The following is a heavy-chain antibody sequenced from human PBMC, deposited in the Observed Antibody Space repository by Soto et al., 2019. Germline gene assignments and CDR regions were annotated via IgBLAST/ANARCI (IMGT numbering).Heavy chain of an antibody. CDR1: GGSVSSGSYY. D-gene: IGHD3-3*01. J-gene: IGHJ4*02. CDR3: ARAGRLRFLEWLFFDY. Sequence: QVQLQESGPGLVKPSETLSLTCTVSGGSVSSGSYYWSWIRQPPGKGLEWIGYIYYSGSTNYNPSLKSRVTITVDTSKNQFSLKLSSVTAADTAVYYCARAGRLRFLEWLFFDYWGQGTLVTVSS. V-gene: IGHV4-61*01. CDR2: IYYSGST.